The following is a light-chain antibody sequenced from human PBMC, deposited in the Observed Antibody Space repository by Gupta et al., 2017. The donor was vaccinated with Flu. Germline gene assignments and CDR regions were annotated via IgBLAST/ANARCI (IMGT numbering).Light chain of an antibody. CDR1: DIVSKS. V-gene: IGLV3-21*02. CDR2: DDS. Sequence: YVVTPTLSVSVAPAQTARLLLGGSDIVSKSVHWYQQRPGQAPLLVIYDDSERPSGIPERFSGSNSGNTATLTISRVEAGDEDDYYCQVWDNPSDHVIFGGGTKLAVL. CDR3: QVWDNPSDHVI. J-gene: IGLJ2*01.